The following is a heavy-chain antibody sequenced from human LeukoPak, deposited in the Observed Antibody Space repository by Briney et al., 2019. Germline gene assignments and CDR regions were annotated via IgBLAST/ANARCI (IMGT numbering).Heavy chain of an antibody. CDR1: GFTFSSYW. D-gene: IGHD3-10*01. CDR3: ARDFGRQKYGSGGYYFDY. V-gene: IGHV3-7*01. CDR2: IKQEGSEK. J-gene: IGHJ4*02. Sequence: GGSLRLSCAASGFTFSSYWMSWVRQAPGKGLEWVANIKQEGSEKYYVDSVKGRFTISRDNAKNSLYLQMNSLRAEDTAVYYCARDFGRQKYGSGGYYFDYWGQGTLVTVSS.